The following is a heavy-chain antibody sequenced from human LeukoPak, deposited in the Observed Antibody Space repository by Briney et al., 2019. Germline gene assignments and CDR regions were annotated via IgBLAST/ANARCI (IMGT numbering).Heavy chain of an antibody. Sequence: GGSLRLSCAASGFTFSSYWMSWVRQAPGKGLEWVANIKQDGSERYYVDSVKGRFTISRDNAKNSLYLQMNSLRAEDTAVYYCARDPLRVVVVAATHWFDPWGQGTLVTVSS. J-gene: IGHJ5*02. D-gene: IGHD2-15*01. CDR2: IKQDGSER. V-gene: IGHV3-7*01. CDR3: ARDPLRVVVVAATHWFDP. CDR1: GFTFSSYW.